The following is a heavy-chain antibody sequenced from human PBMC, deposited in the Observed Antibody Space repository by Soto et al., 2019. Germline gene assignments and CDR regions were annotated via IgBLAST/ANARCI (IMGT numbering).Heavy chain of an antibody. CDR1: GYTFTSYD. J-gene: IGHJ6*03. Sequence: QVQLVQSGAEVKKPGASVKVSCKASGYTFTSYDINWVRQATGQGLEWMGWMNPNRGNTGYAQKFQGRVTMTRNTSISTAYMELSSLRSEDTAVYYCARGPIAAAGVYYYYYMDVWGKGTTVTVSS. CDR2: MNPNRGNT. CDR3: ARGPIAAAGVYYYYYMDV. V-gene: IGHV1-8*01. D-gene: IGHD6-13*01.